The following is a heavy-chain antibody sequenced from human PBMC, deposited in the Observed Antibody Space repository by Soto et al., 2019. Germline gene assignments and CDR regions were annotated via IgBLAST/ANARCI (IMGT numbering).Heavy chain of an antibody. CDR3: ATTDNFAVAGRF. V-gene: IGHV3-7*01. Sequence: EVHLVESGGGLVQPGGSLRLSCEASGFTFSTYWMSWVRQAPGKGLEWVAKINPDGSEIYHVDSVKGRFTISRDNTKNALYLQMNSLRTDDTAVYYCATTDNFAVAGRFWGQGSLVTVSS. CDR2: INPDGSEI. CDR1: GFTFSTYW. J-gene: IGHJ4*02. D-gene: IGHD6-19*01.